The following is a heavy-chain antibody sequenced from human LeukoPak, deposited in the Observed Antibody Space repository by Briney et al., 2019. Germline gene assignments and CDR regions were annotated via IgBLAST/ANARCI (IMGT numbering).Heavy chain of an antibody. CDR2: MYPDDSDT. D-gene: IGHD3-22*01. CDR1: GYSFINHW. CDR3: ARLIYDSSGYFDY. J-gene: IGHJ4*02. Sequence: GVSLNISCKASGYSFINHWIGWVRQKPGKGLEWVGIMYPDDSDTRYSPSFQGQVSISADKSLSTAYLQWSSLKASDTAMYYCARLIYDSSGYFDYWGQGTLVTVSS. V-gene: IGHV5-51*01.